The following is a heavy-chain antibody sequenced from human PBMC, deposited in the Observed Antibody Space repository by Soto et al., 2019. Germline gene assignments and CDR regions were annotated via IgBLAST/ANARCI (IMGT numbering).Heavy chain of an antibody. J-gene: IGHJ5*02. D-gene: IGHD2-2*01. Sequence: ETLPHTCTVSGGSISSVSYYWCRIRHPPGKGLEWIGSIYYSGRAYYSPSLKSRVTMSVDTSKNQLSLKLSSVTAADTAVYYCARLHCNSPNCVPLDPWGQGTLVT. CDR1: GGSISSVSYY. CDR2: IYYSGRA. V-gene: IGHV4-39*01. CDR3: ARLHCNSPNCVPLDP.